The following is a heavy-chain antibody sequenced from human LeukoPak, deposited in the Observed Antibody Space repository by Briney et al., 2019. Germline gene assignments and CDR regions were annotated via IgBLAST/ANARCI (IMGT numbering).Heavy chain of an antibody. CDR2: IWYDGSNK. CDR1: GFTFSSYG. CDR3: AKDSGCSSTSCYSSWFDP. Sequence: GGSLRLSCAASGFTFSSYGMHWVRQAPGKGLEWVAVIWYDGSNKYYADAVKGRLTISRDNSKNTLYLQMNSLRAEDTAVYYCAKDSGCSSTSCYSSWFDPWGQGTLVTVSS. D-gene: IGHD2-2*01. V-gene: IGHV3-33*06. J-gene: IGHJ5*02.